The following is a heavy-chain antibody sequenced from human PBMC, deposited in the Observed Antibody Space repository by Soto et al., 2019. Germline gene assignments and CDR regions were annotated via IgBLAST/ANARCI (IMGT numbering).Heavy chain of an antibody. CDR1: GFSLSTSGLG. V-gene: IGHV2-5*02. Sequence: QITLKESGPTLVKPTQTLTLTCTFSGFSLSTSGLGVGWIRQPPGKSLEWLALIYWDDDKRYSQSLKSRLTITKDTYKTQVVLTMTNMDPVDTATYYCAHRPNAVVLNWGQGTLVTVSS. CDR3: AHRPNAVVLN. D-gene: IGHD2-15*01. J-gene: IGHJ4*02. CDR2: IYWDDDK.